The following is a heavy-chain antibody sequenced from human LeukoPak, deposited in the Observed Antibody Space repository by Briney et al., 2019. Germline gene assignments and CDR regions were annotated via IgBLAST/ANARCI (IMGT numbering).Heavy chain of an antibody. J-gene: IGHJ2*01. CDR1: GYRLTNYW. CDR3: ARSVKGGISARHYWYFDL. V-gene: IGHV5-10-1*01. Sequence: GGSLRLSCKVSGYRLTNYWISWVRQMPGKGLEWMGRIDPSDSETKYSPSFQGHVTISVDKSISTAYLQWSSLRASDTDMYLCARSVKGGISARHYWYFDLWGRGTLVTVSS. CDR2: IDPSDSET. D-gene: IGHD3-16*01.